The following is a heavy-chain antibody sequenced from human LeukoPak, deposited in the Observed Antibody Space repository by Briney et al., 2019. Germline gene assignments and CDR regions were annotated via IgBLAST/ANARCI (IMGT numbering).Heavy chain of an antibody. J-gene: IGHJ4*02. CDR3: ARVRGGLGREFDY. D-gene: IGHD6-19*01. V-gene: IGHV1-8*03. CDR2: INPNSGNT. CDR1: GYTFTTLD. Sequence: ASVEVSCKASGYTFTTLDINWVRQATGQGLEWMGWINPNSGNTGSAQRFQGRVTITRDTSISTAYMELSSLTSEDTAVYYCARVRGGLGREFDYWGQGILVTVSS.